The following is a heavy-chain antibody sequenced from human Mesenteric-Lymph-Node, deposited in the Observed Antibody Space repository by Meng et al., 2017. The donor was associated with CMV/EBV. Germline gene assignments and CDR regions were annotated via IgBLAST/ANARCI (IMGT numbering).Heavy chain of an antibody. Sequence: VSGVSVRSGDYYWIWIRQPPGKGLEWIGNIYRNGDADYKPSLKSRLNILVDTSNNRFSLRLNSVTAADTAVYYCVGGSRVRGVPDYWGQGTLVTVSS. J-gene: IGHJ4*02. CDR3: VGGSRVRGVPDY. D-gene: IGHD3-10*01. CDR2: IYRNGDA. CDR1: GVSVRSGDYY. V-gene: IGHV4-30-4*08.